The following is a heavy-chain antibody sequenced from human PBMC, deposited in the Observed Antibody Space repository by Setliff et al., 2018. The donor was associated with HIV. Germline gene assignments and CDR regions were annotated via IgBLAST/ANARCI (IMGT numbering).Heavy chain of an antibody. V-gene: IGHV4-39*01. Sequence: LSLTCTVSGGSISSSSYERGWIRQPPGKGREWIGSSYYSGSNYYNPSLKSRVTISVDTSKNQFSLKLSSVTAADTAVYYCARHPTYGDYVRFDYWGQGTLVTVSS. CDR2: SYYSGSN. J-gene: IGHJ4*02. D-gene: IGHD4-17*01. CDR3: ARHPTYGDYVRFDY. CDR1: GGSISSSSYE.